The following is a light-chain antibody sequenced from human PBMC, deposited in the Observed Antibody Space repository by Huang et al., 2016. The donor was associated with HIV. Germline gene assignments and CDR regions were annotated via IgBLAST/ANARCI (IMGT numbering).Light chain of an antibody. V-gene: IGKV1-5*03. CDR3: QQYNSYPLT. Sequence: DIQMTQSPSTLSASVGDRVTITCRASQSIGSWLAWYQQKPGKAPKLLIYKASNLESGVPSRLSGSGSGTEFTLTISSLQPDDFATYYCQQYNSYPLTFGGGTKVQIK. J-gene: IGKJ4*01. CDR2: KAS. CDR1: QSIGSW.